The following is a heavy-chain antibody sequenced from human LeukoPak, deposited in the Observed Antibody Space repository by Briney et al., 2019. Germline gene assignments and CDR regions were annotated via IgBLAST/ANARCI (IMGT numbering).Heavy chain of an antibody. Sequence: GASVKVSCKASGGTFSSYAISWVRQAPGQGLEWMGGIIPIFGTANYAQKFQGRVTTTADESTSTAYMELSSLRSEDTAVYYCARGGYDFWSGYPYYYYYGMDVWGQGTTVTVSS. CDR1: GGTFSSYA. D-gene: IGHD3-3*01. J-gene: IGHJ6*02. V-gene: IGHV1-69*13. CDR3: ARGGYDFWSGYPYYYYYGMDV. CDR2: IIPIFGTA.